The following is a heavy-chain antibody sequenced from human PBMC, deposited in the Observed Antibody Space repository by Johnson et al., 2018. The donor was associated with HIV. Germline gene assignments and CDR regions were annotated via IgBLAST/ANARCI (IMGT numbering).Heavy chain of an antibody. J-gene: IGHJ3*02. CDR3: ARAYTYGAFDI. Sequence: MLLVESGGGVVQPGGSLRLSCAASGFIVSSNYMNWVRQAPGKGLEWVSVIYSGGSTYHADPVKGRFIISRDNSKSTLYLQMNSLRAEDTAVYYCARAYTYGAFDIWGQGTTVTISS. V-gene: IGHV3-66*01. D-gene: IGHD5-18*01. CDR2: IYSGGST. CDR1: GFIVSSNY.